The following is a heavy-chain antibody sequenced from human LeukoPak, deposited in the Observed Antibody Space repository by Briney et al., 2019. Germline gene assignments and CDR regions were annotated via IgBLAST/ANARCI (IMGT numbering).Heavy chain of an antibody. D-gene: IGHD6-13*01. CDR2: IISDGSTT. V-gene: IGHV3-74*01. Sequence: GGSLRLSCAASGFTFSAYWMHWVRQAPGKGLVWVSRIISDGSTTGYADSVKGRFTISRDNARNTLYLQMNSLRAEDTAVYYCAREVSTWYGAWFAPWGQGTLVTVSS. J-gene: IGHJ5*02. CDR3: AREVSTWYGAWFAP. CDR1: GFTFSAYW.